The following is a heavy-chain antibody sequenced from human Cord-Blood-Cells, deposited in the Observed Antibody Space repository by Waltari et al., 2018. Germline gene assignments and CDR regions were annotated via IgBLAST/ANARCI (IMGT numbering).Heavy chain of an antibody. CDR2: IYHSGST. D-gene: IGHD6-13*01. CDR1: GYSISSGYY. J-gene: IGHJ4*02. CDR3: ASVPLNTPAAGNFDY. V-gene: IGHV4-38-2*02. Sequence: QVQLQESGPGLVKPSETLSLTCTVSGYSISSGYYWGWSRQPPGKGLEWIGSIYHSGSTYYNPSLKSRVTISVDTSKNQFSLKLSSVTAADTAVYYCASVPLNTPAAGNFDYWGQGTLVTVSS.